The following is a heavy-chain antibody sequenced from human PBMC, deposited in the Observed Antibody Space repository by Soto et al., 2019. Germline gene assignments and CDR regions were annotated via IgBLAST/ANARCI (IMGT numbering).Heavy chain of an antibody. J-gene: IGHJ4*02. D-gene: IGHD6-13*01. CDR2: ISYDGSNK. CDR1: GFTFSSYG. CDR3: AWNIAAAGGAGA. V-gene: IGHV3-30*03. Sequence: QVQLVESGGGVVQPGRSLRLSCAASGFTFSSYGMHWVRQAPGKGLEWVAVISYDGSNKYYADSVKGRFTISRDNSKNTLYLQMNILRAEDTAVYYCAWNIAAAGGAGAWGQGTLVTVSS.